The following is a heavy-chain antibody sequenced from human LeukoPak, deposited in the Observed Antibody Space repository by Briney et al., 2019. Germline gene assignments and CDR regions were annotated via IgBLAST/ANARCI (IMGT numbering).Heavy chain of an antibody. Sequence: SETLSLTCTVSGGSISSYYWSWIRQPPGKGLEWIGYIYYSGSTNYNPSLKSRVTISVDTSKNQFSLKLSSVTAADTAVYYCASLFGAALDYWGQGTLVTVSS. CDR1: GGSISSYY. CDR3: ASLFGAALDY. J-gene: IGHJ4*02. V-gene: IGHV4-59*01. CDR2: IYYSGST. D-gene: IGHD6-6*01.